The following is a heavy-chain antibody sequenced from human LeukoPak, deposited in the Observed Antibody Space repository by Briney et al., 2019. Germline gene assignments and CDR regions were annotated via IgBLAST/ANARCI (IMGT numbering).Heavy chain of an antibody. CDR1: GGSISSYY. D-gene: IGHD5-18*01. V-gene: IGHV4-4*07. CDR3: ARTISRTVDTAMVHYYYYYYMDV. J-gene: IGHJ6*03. CDR2: IYSSGST. Sequence: PSETLSLTCTVSGGSISSYYWSWIRQPAGKGLEWIGRIYSSGSTNYNPSLKSRVTISVDTSKNQFSLRLSSVTAADTAVYYCARTISRTVDTAMVHYYYYYYMDVWGKGTTVTISS.